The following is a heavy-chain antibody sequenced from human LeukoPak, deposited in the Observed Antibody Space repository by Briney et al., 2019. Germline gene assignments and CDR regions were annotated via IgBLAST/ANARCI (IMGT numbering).Heavy chain of an antibody. V-gene: IGHV1-2*02. CDR1: GYTFTGYY. CDR3: ARDPVGFLEWLLPSHSYFDY. Sequence: ASVKVSCKASGYTFTGYYMHWVRQAPGQGLEWMGWINPNSGGTNYAQKLQGRVTMTTDTSTSTAYMELRSLRSDDTAVYYCARDPVGFLEWLLPSHSYFDYWGQGTLVTVSS. CDR2: INPNSGGT. D-gene: IGHD3-3*01. J-gene: IGHJ4*02.